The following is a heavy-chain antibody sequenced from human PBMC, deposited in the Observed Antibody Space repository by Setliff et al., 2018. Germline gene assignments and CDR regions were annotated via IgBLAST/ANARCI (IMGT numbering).Heavy chain of an antibody. CDR2: IIPMFGTT. CDR1: GDSFNNYA. D-gene: IGHD6-6*01. V-gene: IGHV1-69*05. Sequence: SVKVSCKASGDSFNNYAISWVRQAPGQGLEWMGGIIPMFGTTEYAQKFQGRLTIITDESTNTAFMQLSSLRSDDTAVYYCVREGVDRRSSTDYRYYMDVWGKGTTVTVSS. CDR3: VREGVDRRSSTDYRYYMDV. J-gene: IGHJ6*03.